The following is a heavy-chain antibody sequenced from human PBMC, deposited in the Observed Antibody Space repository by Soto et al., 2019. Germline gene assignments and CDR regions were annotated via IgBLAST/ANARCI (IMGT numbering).Heavy chain of an antibody. CDR3: ARSTYYDISTGYYYYYAMDV. CDR2: IYSEGTP. V-gene: IGHV3-53*01. CDR1: GFTVGSNY. Sequence: LRLSCAASGFTVGSNYMSWVRQAPGEGLEWVSVIYSEGTPYYADSVKGRFTISRENSNNTLYLHMNNLRAEDTAVYYCARSTYYDISTGYYYYYAMDVWGQGTTVSVSS. J-gene: IGHJ6*02. D-gene: IGHD3-9*01.